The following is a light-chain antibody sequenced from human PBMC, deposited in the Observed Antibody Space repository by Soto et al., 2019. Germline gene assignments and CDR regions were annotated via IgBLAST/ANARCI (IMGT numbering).Light chain of an antibody. CDR3: QAWDTSVV. J-gene: IGLJ2*01. Sequence: YELTQPPSVSVSPGQTASITCSGNKLGDKYVCWYQQKPGQSPVLVIYQDGKRPSGIPERFSGSNSGNTATLTISGTQAMDEADYYCQAWDTSVVFGGGTKLTVL. CDR1: KLGDKY. CDR2: QDG. V-gene: IGLV3-1*01.